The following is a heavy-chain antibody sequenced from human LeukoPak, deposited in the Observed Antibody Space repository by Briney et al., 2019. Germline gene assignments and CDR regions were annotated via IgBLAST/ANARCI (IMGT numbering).Heavy chain of an antibody. CDR3: ATDSIFDY. Sequence: ASVTVSCKASGYTFTSYGISWVRQAPGQGLEWMGWISAYNGNTNYAQKFQGRVTMTEDTSTDTAYMELSSLRSEDTAVYYCATDSIFDYWGQGTLVTVSS. CDR2: ISAYNGNT. V-gene: IGHV1-18*01. CDR1: GYTFTSYG. J-gene: IGHJ4*02.